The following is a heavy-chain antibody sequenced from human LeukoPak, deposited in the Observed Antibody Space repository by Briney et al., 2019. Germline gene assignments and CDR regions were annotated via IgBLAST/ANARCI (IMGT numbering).Heavy chain of an antibody. J-gene: IGHJ4*02. CDR1: GYMFTAYL. V-gene: IGHV1-2*02. CDR3: ARGVLRYYDWQSFFDF. D-gene: IGHD3-9*01. CDR2: INGNSGVT. Sequence: ASVKVSCKASGYMFTAYLYHWVRQAPGQGLEWMGWINGNSGVTNSAQQFQGRVTMTRDTSISTIYMELSRLRSDDTAVYYCARGVLRYYDWQSFFDFWGQGTLVTVSS.